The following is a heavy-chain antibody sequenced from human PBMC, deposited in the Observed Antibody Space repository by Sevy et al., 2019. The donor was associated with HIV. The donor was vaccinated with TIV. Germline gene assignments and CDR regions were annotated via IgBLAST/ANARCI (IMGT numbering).Heavy chain of an antibody. CDR2: IIPIFGTA. V-gene: IGHV1-69*13. J-gene: IGHJ6*02. D-gene: IGHD2-2*01. CDR1: GGTFSKYA. Sequence: ASVKVSCKASGGTFSKYAITWVRQAPGQGLEWMGGIIPIFGTANYGQKFQGRVTITADESTSTAYMELSSLRSEDTAVYYCARDRGFSSTSEYGMDGWGQGTTVTVSS. CDR3: ARDRGFSSTSEYGMDG.